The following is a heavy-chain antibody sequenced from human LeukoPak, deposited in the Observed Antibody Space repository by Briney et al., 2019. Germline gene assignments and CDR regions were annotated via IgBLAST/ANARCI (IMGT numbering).Heavy chain of an antibody. CDR1: GYTFTSYS. V-gene: IGHV1-2*02. J-gene: IGHJ6*02. Sequence: ASVKVSCKASGYTFTSYSMHWVRQAPGQGLEWMGVINPNSGGTNYAQKFQGRGTMTRDTSISTVYIELSRVTSDDAAVYYCAGDSDWWKIELFFYGMDVWGQGNTVPVSS. D-gene: IGHD2/OR15-2a*01. CDR3: AGDSDWWKIELFFYGMDV. CDR2: INPNSGGT.